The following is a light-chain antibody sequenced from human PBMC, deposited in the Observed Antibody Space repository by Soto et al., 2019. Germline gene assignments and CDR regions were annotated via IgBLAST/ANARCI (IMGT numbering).Light chain of an antibody. CDR1: QSLQHSNGYNY. Sequence: DIVMTQSPLSLPVTPGEPASISCRSSQSLQHSNGYNYLDWYLQKPGQSPQLLIYLGSNRASGVPDRLSGSGSGTDFTLKISRVEAEDVGVYYCMQALQTPYTFGQGTKLEIK. CDR2: LGS. CDR3: MQALQTPYT. J-gene: IGKJ2*01. V-gene: IGKV2-28*01.